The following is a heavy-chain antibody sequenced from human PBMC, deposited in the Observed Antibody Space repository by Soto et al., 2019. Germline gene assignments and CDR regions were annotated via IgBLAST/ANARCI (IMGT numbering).Heavy chain of an antibody. CDR2: IKQDGSAK. D-gene: IGHD3-3*01. CDR1: GFTFSSYW. J-gene: IGHJ4*02. CDR3: AKDHYFWSGTGLDY. Sequence: PGGSLRLSCAASGFTFSSYWMNWVRQAPGKGLEWVANIKQDGSAKYYVDSVKGRFTISRDNSKNTLYLQMNSLRAEDTAVYYCAKDHYFWSGTGLDYWGQGTLVTVSS. V-gene: IGHV3-7*01.